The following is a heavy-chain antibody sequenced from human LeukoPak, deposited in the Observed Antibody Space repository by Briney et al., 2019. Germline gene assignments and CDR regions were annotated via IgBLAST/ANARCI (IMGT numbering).Heavy chain of an antibody. V-gene: IGHV3-23*01. J-gene: IGHJ5*02. Sequence: PGGSLRLSCAASGFTFSSYAMSWVRQAPGKGLEWVSAISGSGGSTYYAGSVKGRFTISRDNSKNTLYLQMNSLRAEDTAVYYCAKDREYCTNGVCGWFDPWGQGTLVTVSS. CDR1: GFTFSSYA. CDR2: ISGSGGST. CDR3: AKDREYCTNGVCGWFDP. D-gene: IGHD2-8*01.